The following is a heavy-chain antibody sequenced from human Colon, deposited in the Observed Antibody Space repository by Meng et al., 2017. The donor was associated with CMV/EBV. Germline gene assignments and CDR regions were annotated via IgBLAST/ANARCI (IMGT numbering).Heavy chain of an antibody. J-gene: IGHJ4*02. D-gene: IGHD2/OR15-2a*01. Sequence: GESLKISCVASGIPIGGYSMHWVRQAPGKGLEWLASKSSEGTIESYADSVKGRFFISRDHSKSSVYLQMNSLRSDDMAVYYCARDRPGGIEYWGQGTLVTVSS. V-gene: IGHV3-30-3*01. CDR3: ARDRPGGIEY. CDR2: KSSEGTIE. CDR1: GIPIGGYS.